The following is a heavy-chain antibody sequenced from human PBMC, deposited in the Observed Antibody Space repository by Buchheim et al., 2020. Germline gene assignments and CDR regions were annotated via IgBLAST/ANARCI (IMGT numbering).Heavy chain of an antibody. V-gene: IGHV3-15*01. CDR2: IKSKTDGGTT. Sequence: EVQLVESGGGLVKPGGSLRLSCAASGFTFSNAWMSWVRQAPGKGLEWVGRIKSKTDGGTTDYAAPVKGRFTISRDDSKKTLYLQMNSLKTEDTAVYYCTSLHYCGGDCYFIGYWGQGTL. D-gene: IGHD2-21*02. CDR1: GFTFSNAW. J-gene: IGHJ4*02. CDR3: TSLHYCGGDCYFIGY.